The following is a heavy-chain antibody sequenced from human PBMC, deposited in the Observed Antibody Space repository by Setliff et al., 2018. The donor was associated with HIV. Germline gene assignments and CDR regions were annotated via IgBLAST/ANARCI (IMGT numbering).Heavy chain of an antibody. CDR3: ASHLPPYSGNFDY. CDR1: GDSSSNDY. V-gene: IGHV4-59*04. CDR2: IYYSGNT. D-gene: IGHD1-26*01. Sequence: SETLSLTCTVSGDSSSNDYWTWVRQPPGKGLEWIGTIYYSGNTYYNPSLKSRVTISVDTSKNQISLKLSSVTAADTAVYYCASHLPPYSGNFDYWGHGTLVTVSS. J-gene: IGHJ4*01.